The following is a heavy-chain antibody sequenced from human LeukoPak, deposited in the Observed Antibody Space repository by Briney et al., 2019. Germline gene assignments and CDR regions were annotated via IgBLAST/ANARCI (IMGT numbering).Heavy chain of an antibody. Sequence: ASVKDSCKASGYTFTSYYMHWVRQAPGQGLEWMGIINPSGGSTSYAQKFQGRVTMTRDTSTSTVYMELSSLRSEDTAVYYCASEEVYYGSGSYYNYYYGMDVWGQGTTVTVSS. CDR1: GYTFTSYY. J-gene: IGHJ6*02. D-gene: IGHD3-10*01. V-gene: IGHV1-46*01. CDR3: ASEEVYYGSGSYYNYYYGMDV. CDR2: INPSGGST.